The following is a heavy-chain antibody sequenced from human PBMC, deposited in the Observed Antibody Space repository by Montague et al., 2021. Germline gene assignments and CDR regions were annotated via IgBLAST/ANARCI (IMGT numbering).Heavy chain of an antibody. J-gene: IGHJ4*02. Sequence: PALVKPTQTLTLTCTFSGFSLSTSGVAVGWVRQPPGKALEWLALIYWDDDKSYSPSLKSRLTITKDTSTDQVVLTVTNMDPVDTATYYCTHRSYYDSGNYSGHFDYWGQGTLVTVSS. CDR3: THRSYYDSGNYSGHFDY. CDR1: GFSLSTSGVA. D-gene: IGHD3-10*01. V-gene: IGHV2-5*02. CDR2: IYWDDDK.